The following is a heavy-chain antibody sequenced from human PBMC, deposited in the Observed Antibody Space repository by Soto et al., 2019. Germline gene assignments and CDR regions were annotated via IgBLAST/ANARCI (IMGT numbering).Heavy chain of an antibody. CDR2: INHSGRV. Sequence: SETLSLTCAVYGGSFSGHSWTWIRQSPGKGLEWIGDINHSGRVNYGPSLKSRVTISLDTSKNQFSLTLSAVTAADTAMYYCSTRAYNTNGYYRFDPWGQGTLVTVSS. V-gene: IGHV4-34*01. CDR3: STRAYNTNGYYRFDP. CDR1: GGSFSGHS. D-gene: IGHD3-22*01. J-gene: IGHJ5*01.